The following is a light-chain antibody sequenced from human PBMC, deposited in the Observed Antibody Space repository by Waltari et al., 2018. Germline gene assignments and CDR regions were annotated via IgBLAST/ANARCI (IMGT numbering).Light chain of an antibody. Sequence: SDGLTQPPSVSVAPGETATIPWGGNRLGSKRGHWYQQRPGQAPGLGVYDDSERPSGVPERFSGSNSGDTATLIIRRVEAGDDADYYCQVWDASSDLAAVVFGGGTKLTVL. CDR3: QVWDASSDLAAVV. J-gene: IGLJ2*01. V-gene: IGLV3-21*02. CDR1: RLGSKR. CDR2: DDS.